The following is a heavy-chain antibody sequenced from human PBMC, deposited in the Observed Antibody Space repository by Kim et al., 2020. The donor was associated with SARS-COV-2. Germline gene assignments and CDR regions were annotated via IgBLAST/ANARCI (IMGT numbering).Heavy chain of an antibody. CDR3: ARAVVPAEDWFDP. D-gene: IGHD2-2*01. Sequence: ASVKVSYKASGYTFTSYYMHWVRQAPGQGLEWMGIINPSGGSTSYAQKFQGRVTMTRDTSTSTVYMELSSLRSEDTAVYYCARAVVPAEDWFDPWGQGTLVTVSS. CDR1: GYTFTSYY. J-gene: IGHJ5*02. CDR2: INPSGGST. V-gene: IGHV1-46*01.